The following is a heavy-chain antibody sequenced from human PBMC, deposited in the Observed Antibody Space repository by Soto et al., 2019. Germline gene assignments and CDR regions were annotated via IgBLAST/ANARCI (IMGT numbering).Heavy chain of an antibody. J-gene: IGHJ5*02. V-gene: IGHV4-4*07. CDR3: ARGQRFSDWFDP. D-gene: IGHD3-3*01. CDR2: IYSTGST. Sequence: LQTLSVTCTVSGGAINSYYWSWIRQPAGKGLEWIGRIYSTGSTKYNPSLESRVTMSLDTSKNQFSLRLTSGTAADTAVYYCARGQRFSDWFDPWGQGTLGTVSS. CDR1: GGAINSYY.